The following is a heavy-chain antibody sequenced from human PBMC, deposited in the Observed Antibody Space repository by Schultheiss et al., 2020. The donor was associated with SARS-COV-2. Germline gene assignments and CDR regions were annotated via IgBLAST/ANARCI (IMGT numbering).Heavy chain of an antibody. CDR2: INHSGST. CDR3: ASPQPPYYYDSSGYWTGAFDI. CDR1: GGSFSGYY. V-gene: IGHV4-34*01. J-gene: IGHJ3*02. D-gene: IGHD3-22*01. Sequence: SETLSLTCAVYGGSFSGYYWSWIRQPPGKGLEWIGEINHSGSTNYNPSLKSRVTISVDTSKNQFSLKLSSVTAADTAVYYCASPQPPYYYDSSGYWTGAFDIWGQGTMVTVSS.